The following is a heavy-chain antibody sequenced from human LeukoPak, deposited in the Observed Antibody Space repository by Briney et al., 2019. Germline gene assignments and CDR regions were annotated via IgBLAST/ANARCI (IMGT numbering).Heavy chain of an antibody. J-gene: IGHJ3*02. CDR2: IIPIFGTA. V-gene: IGHV1-69*13. CDR1: GGTFSSYA. CDR3: AMGTTVTPPGAFDI. D-gene: IGHD4-17*01. Sequence: SVKVSCKASGGTFSSYAISWVRQAPGQGLEWVGGIIPIFGTANYTQEFQGRVTITADESTSTAYMELSSLRSEDTAVYYCAMGTTVTPPGAFDIWGQGTMVTVSS.